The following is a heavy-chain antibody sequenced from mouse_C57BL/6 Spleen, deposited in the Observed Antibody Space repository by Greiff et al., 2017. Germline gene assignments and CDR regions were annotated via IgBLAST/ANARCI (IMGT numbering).Heavy chain of an antibody. V-gene: IGHV1-54*01. CDR2: INPGSGGT. Sequence: QVQLQQSGAELVRPGTSVKVSCKASGYAFTNYLIEWVKQRPGQGLEWIGVINPGSGGTNYNEKFKGKATLTADKSSSTAYMQLSSLTSEDSAVYFCASTPDYYGSSHYAMDYWGQGTSVTVSS. J-gene: IGHJ4*01. CDR3: ASTPDYYGSSHYAMDY. D-gene: IGHD1-1*01. CDR1: GYAFTNYL.